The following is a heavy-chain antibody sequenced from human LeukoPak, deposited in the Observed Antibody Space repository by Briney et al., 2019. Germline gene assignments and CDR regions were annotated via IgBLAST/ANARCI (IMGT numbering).Heavy chain of an antibody. J-gene: IGHJ4*02. V-gene: IGHV3-30*04. CDR1: GFTFSSYA. CDR3: ARGKGYFDWLLGDDFDY. D-gene: IGHD3-9*01. CDR2: ISYDGSNK. Sequence: PGRSLRLSCAASGFTFSSYAMRWVRQAPGKGLEWVAVISYDGSNKYYADSVKGRFTISRDNSKNTLYLQMNSLRAEDTAVYYCARGKGYFDWLLGDDFDYWGQGTLVTVSS.